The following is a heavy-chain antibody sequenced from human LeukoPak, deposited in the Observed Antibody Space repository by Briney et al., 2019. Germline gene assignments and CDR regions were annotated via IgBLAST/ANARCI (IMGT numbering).Heavy chain of an antibody. CDR1: GYFISSGYY. D-gene: IGHD5-24*01. Sequence: SETLSLTCTVSGYFISSGYYWGWIRQPPGKGLQWIGSIHHSGSTYYNPSLKSRVTISVDTSKNQFSLKLGSVTAADTAVYYCARARRGDGYNSGQGDYWGQGTLVTVSS. J-gene: IGHJ4*02. CDR3: ARARRGDGYNSGQGDY. V-gene: IGHV4-38-2*02. CDR2: IHHSGST.